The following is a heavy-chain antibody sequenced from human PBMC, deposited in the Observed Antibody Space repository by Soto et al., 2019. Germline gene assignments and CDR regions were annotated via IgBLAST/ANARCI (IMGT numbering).Heavy chain of an antibody. CDR2: IYYSGNT. J-gene: IGHJ6*02. CDR3: ASSSLYGMEV. V-gene: IGHV4-30-4*01. Sequence: LSLTCSVSGGSISSGYYYWSWIRQPPGKGLEWIGNIYYSGNTYYNPSLKSRLIISIDTSKNQFPLKVGSVTAADTAVYYCASSSLYGMEVWGQGTTVTVSS. CDR1: GGSISSGYYY.